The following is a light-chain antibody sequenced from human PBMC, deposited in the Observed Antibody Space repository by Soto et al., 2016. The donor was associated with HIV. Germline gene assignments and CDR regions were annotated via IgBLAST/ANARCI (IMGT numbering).Light chain of an antibody. V-gene: IGKV1-5*03. CDR3: QQYNTPPWT. J-gene: IGKJ1*01. CDR2: KVS. Sequence: DIQLTQSPSTLSAAVGDRVTITCRASQSVNDWLAWYQQKPGTPPSLLIYKVSTLESGVPSRFSGVGFGTDFTLTISTLQPEDSAIYYRQQYNTPPWTFGQGTKVEI. CDR1: QSVNDW.